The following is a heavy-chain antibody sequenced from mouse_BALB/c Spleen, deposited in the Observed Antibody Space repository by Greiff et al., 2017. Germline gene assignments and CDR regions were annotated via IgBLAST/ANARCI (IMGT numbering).Heavy chain of an antibody. J-gene: IGHJ2*01. V-gene: IGHV3-6*02. CDR2: ISYDGSN. D-gene: IGHD2-4*01. CDR3: ARGYYDYDGYFDY. Sequence: VQLQESGPGLVKPSQSLSLTCSVTGYSITSGYYWNWIRQFPGNKLEWMGYISYDGSNNYNPSLKNRISITRDTSKNQFFLKLNSVTTEDTATYYCARGYYDYDGYFDYWGQGTTLTVSS. CDR1: GYSITSGYY.